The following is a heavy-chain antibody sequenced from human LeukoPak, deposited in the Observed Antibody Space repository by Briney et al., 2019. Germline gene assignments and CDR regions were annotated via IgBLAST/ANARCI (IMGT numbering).Heavy chain of an antibody. CDR3: ARLKYNYGSGSYMGIVRYYMDV. J-gene: IGHJ6*03. V-gene: IGHV4-34*01. CDR2: INHSGST. CDR1: GGSFSGYY. Sequence: PSETLSLTCAVYGGSFSGYYWSWIRQPPGKGLEWIGEINHSGSTNYNPSLKSRVTISVDTSKNQFSLKLSSVTAADTAVYYCARLKYNYGSGSYMGIVRYYMDVWGKGTTVTISS. D-gene: IGHD3-10*01.